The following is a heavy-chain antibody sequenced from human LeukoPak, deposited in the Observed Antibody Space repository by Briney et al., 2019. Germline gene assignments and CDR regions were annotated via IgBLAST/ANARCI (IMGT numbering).Heavy chain of an antibody. CDR2: IYYGGST. CDR3: ARLSGSGSSPFDY. Sequence: SETLSLTCTVSGGSISSYYWSWIRQPPGKGLEWIGYIYYGGSTNYSPSLKSRVTISVDTSKNQFSLKLSSVTAADTAMYYCARLSGSGSSPFDYWGQGTLVTVSS. J-gene: IGHJ4*02. V-gene: IGHV4-59*01. CDR1: GGSISSYY. D-gene: IGHD3-10*01.